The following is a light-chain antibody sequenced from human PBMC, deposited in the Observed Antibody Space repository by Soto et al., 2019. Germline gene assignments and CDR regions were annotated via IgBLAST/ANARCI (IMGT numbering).Light chain of an antibody. CDR3: QQYNDYPLT. V-gene: IGKV1-5*03. CDR2: KAS. J-gene: IGKJ1*01. Sequence: DIQMTQSPSTLSSSVGDRVTITCRASQSISSWLAWYQQKPGKAPKPLIYKASSLESGVPSRFSGSGSGTEFNLTISSLQPDDFATYYCQQYNDYPLTFGQGTKVEIK. CDR1: QSISSW.